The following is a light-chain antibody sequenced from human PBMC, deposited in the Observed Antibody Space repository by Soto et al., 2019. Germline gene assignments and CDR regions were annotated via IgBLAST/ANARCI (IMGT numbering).Light chain of an antibody. CDR2: TGS. Sequence: INRTQVPSSVSPAMGHRGILTGRASQAIGSWLAWYQQKPGEAPKLLIFTGSHLHSGVPPRSSGSGSGTDFTLNIRRLQPGDFAPQLYPQSSSLPAPLGHGTKVDIK. V-gene: IGKV1-12*01. J-gene: IGKJ1*01. CDR1: QAIGSW. CDR3: PQSSSLPAP.